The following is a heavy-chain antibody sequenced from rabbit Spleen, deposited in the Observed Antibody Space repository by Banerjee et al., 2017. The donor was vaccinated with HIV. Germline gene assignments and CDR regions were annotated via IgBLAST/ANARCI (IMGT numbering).Heavy chain of an antibody. V-gene: IGHV1S45*01. CDR2: INIVTGKS. J-gene: IGHJ4*01. D-gene: IGHD8-1*01. CDR1: GFSFSNKAV. CDR3: ARDLVVVIGWNFNL. Sequence: QEQLVESGGGLVRPEGSLKLSCTASGFSFSNKAVMCWVRQAPGKGLQWIACINIVTGKSVYASWASGRFIMSRTSSTTVTLQMTSLTAADTATYFCARDLVVVIGWNFNLWGPGTLVTVS.